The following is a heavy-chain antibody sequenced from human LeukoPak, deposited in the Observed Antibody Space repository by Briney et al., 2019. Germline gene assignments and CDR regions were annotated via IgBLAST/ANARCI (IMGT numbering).Heavy chain of an antibody. D-gene: IGHD3-16*01. J-gene: IGHJ4*02. CDR2: INHSGST. V-gene: IGHV4-34*01. CDR1: GGSFSGYY. CDR3: ARLSGFRLFDY. Sequence: SETLSLTCAVYGGSFSGYYWSWIRQPPGKGLEWIGEINHSGSTNYNPSLKSRVTISVDTSKNQFSLKLSSVTATDTAVYYCARLSGFRLFDYWGQGTLVTVSS.